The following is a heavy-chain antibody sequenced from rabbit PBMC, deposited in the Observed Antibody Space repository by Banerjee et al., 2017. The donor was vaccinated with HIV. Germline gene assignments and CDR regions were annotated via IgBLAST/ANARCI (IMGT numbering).Heavy chain of an antibody. CDR3: ARGATAYGDYTL. V-gene: IGHV1S40*01. Sequence: QSLEESGGDLVKPGASLTLTCTASGFSFSSGYYMCWVRQAPGKGLEWIACIYIGSGSTYYASWAKGRFTVSKTSSTTVTLQMTSLTAADTATYFCARGATAYGDYTLWGPGTLVTVS. D-gene: IGHD2-1*01. J-gene: IGHJ4*01. CDR1: GFSFSSGYY. CDR2: IYIGSGST.